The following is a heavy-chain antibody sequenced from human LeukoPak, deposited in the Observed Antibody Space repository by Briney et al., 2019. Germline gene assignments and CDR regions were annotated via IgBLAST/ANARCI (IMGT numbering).Heavy chain of an antibody. J-gene: IGHJ6*02. CDR3: ARDFSWTGDYYYYGMDV. CDR2: IIPILGIA. V-gene: IGHV1-69*04. CDR1: GGTFSSYA. Sequence: GASGKVSCKASGGTFSSYAISWVRQAPGQGLEWMGRIIPILGIANYAQKFQGRVTITADKSTSTAYMELSSLRSEDTAVYYCARDFSWTGDYYYYGMDVWGQGTTVTVSS. D-gene: IGHD3/OR15-3a*01.